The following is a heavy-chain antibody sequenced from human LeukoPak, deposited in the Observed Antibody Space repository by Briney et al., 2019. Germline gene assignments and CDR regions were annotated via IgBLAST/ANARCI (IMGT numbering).Heavy chain of an antibody. V-gene: IGHV3-7*03. CDR3: ARDDAARPGFFDI. J-gene: IGHJ3*02. Sequence: GGSLRLSCAASGFTFSSYWMSWVRQAPGKGLEWVANIKQDGSEKYYVDSVKDRFTISRDNAKNSLYLQMNSLRAEDTVVYYCARDDAARPGFFDIWGQGTMVTVSS. D-gene: IGHD3-10*01. CDR1: GFTFSSYW. CDR2: IKQDGSEK.